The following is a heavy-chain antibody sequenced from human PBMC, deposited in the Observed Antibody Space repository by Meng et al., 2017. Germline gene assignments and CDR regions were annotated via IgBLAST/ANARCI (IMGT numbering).Heavy chain of an antibody. CDR1: GGTFSSYA. CDR3: ARARGAYYYGMDV. Sequence: LVKVSCKASGGTFSSYAISWVRQAPGQGLEWMGGIIPIFGTANYAQKFQGRVTITTDESTSTAYMELSSLRSEDTAVYYCARARGAYYYGMDVWGQGTTVTVSS. D-gene: IGHD1-26*01. CDR2: IIPIFGTA. V-gene: IGHV1-69*05. J-gene: IGHJ6*02.